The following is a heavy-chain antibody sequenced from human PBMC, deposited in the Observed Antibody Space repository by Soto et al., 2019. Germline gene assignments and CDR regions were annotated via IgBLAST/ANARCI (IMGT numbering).Heavy chain of an antibody. CDR1: GGTFSSYA. D-gene: IGHD2-2*01. Sequence: QVQLVQSGAEVKKPGSSVKVSCKASGGTFSSYAISWVRQAPGQGLEWMGGIIPIFGTANYAQKFQGRVTITADESTSTAYMELSSLRSADTAVYYCARAKDIVLVPAAGLTYYGGMDFWGQGTTVTVSS. V-gene: IGHV1-69*12. CDR2: IIPIFGTA. CDR3: ARAKDIVLVPAAGLTYYGGMDF. J-gene: IGHJ6*02.